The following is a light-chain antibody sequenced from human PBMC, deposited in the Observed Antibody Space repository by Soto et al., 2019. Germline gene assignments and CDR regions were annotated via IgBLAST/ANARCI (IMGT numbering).Light chain of an antibody. CDR1: QSVRSSY. V-gene: IGKV3-20*01. CDR3: QQYYSYLIT. Sequence: EIVLTQSPDTLSLSPGESATLSCRASQSVRSSYLAWYQQTPGQTPRLLIYGASSRATGIPDRFSGSGSGTDFTLTISCLQSEDFATYYCQQYYSYLITFGQGTRLEIK. J-gene: IGKJ5*01. CDR2: GAS.